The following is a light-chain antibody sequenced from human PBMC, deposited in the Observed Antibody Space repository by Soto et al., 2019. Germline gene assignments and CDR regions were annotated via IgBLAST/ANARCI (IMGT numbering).Light chain of an antibody. J-gene: IGKJ5*01. CDR1: QSVSSN. Sequence: EIVMTQSPATLSVSPGERATLSCRASQSVSSNLAWYQQKPGQAPRLLIYGASARATGIPARFSGSGSGTEFTLTISSLQSEDFAVYYCQHYNNWPPITFGQGTRLES. CDR2: GAS. V-gene: IGKV3D-15*01. CDR3: QHYNNWPPIT.